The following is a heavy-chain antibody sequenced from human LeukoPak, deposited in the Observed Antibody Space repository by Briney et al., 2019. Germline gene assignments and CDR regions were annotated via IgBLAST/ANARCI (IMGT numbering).Heavy chain of an antibody. V-gene: IGHV1-46*01. CDR3: ARGSLGYYDSRPLPPRI. D-gene: IGHD3-22*01. J-gene: IGHJ3*02. CDR2: INPSGGST. CDR1: GYTLTSYY. Sequence: ASVKVSCKASGYTLTSYYMHWVRQAPGQGLEWMAIINPSGGSTRYAQKFQGRVTMTRDTSTSTVYMELSSLRSEDTAVYCCARGSLGYYDSRPLPPRIWGQGTMVTVSS.